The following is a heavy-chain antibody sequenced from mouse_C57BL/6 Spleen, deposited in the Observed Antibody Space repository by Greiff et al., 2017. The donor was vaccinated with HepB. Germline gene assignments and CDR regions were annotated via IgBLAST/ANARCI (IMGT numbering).Heavy chain of an antibody. J-gene: IGHJ2*01. V-gene: IGHV5-6*01. D-gene: IGHD2-2*01. CDR3: ARPSTMVTTVYFDY. Sequence: EVQRVESGGDLVKPGGSLKLSCAASGFTFSSYGMSWVRQTPDKRLEWVATISSGGSYTYYPDSVKGRFTISRDNAKNTLYLQMSSLKSEDTAMYYCARPSTMVTTVYFDYWGQGTTLTVSS. CDR1: GFTFSSYG. CDR2: ISSGGSYT.